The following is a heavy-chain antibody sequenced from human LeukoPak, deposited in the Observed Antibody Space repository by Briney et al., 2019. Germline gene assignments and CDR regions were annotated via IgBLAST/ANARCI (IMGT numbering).Heavy chain of an antibody. Sequence: PGGSLRLSCAASGFTFSGSAMHWVRQASGKGLEWVGRIRSKANNYATAYAASVKGRFTISRDDSKNTAYLQMNSLRAEDTAVYYCVRGSYGAYDYWGQGSLVTVSS. D-gene: IGHD4-17*01. CDR2: IRSKANNYAT. CDR3: VRGSYGAYDY. CDR1: GFTFSGSA. J-gene: IGHJ4*02. V-gene: IGHV3-73*01.